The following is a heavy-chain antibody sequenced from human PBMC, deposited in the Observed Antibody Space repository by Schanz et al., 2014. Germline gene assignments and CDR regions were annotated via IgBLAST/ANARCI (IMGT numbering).Heavy chain of an antibody. V-gene: IGHV1-69*04. CDR1: GGTFSTYV. D-gene: IGHD3-22*01. Sequence: QVQLVQSEAEVKKPGASVKVSCKASGGTFSTYVVVCVRQAPGQGLEWMGRIVPIAGITNYAQRFQGRVTITADKSSDTAYMELSSLRSEDTAVYYCAREVGLYDRGWFDPWGQGTLVTVSS. CDR2: IVPIAGIT. CDR3: AREVGLYDRGWFDP. J-gene: IGHJ5*02.